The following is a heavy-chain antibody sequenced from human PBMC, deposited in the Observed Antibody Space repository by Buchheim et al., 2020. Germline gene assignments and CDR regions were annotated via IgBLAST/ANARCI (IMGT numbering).Heavy chain of an antibody. CDR1: GYTFTGYY. Sequence: QVQLVQSGAEVKKPGASVKVSCKASGYTFTGYYMHWVRQAPGQGLEWMGWINPNSGGTNYAQKFQGRVTMTRATSISTAYMELSRLRSDDTAVYYCAEGGGSNIAAAGIIYYYGMDVWGQGTT. D-gene: IGHD6-13*01. V-gene: IGHV1-2*02. CDR2: INPNSGGT. CDR3: AEGGGSNIAAAGIIYYYGMDV. J-gene: IGHJ6*02.